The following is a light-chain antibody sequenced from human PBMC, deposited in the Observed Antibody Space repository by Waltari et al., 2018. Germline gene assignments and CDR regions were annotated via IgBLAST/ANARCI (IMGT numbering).Light chain of an antibody. Sequence: AIQLTQSPSSLSAFVGDRVTITCRASQGIRNALAWYQQKPGEPPRLLIYEASSLEGGVPSGFSGSGSGTDFTLTISSLQPEDFATYYCQQFSNYPFSFGPGTRVDIK. CDR3: QQFSNYPFS. V-gene: IGKV1D-13*01. J-gene: IGKJ3*01. CDR2: EAS. CDR1: QGIRNA.